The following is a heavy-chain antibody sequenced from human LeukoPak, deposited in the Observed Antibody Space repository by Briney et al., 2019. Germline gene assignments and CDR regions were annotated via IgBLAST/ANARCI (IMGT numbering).Heavy chain of an antibody. CDR3: AGGGGAYCGGDCYGVFHL. CDR2: INPSGGST. CDR1: GYTFTGYY. J-gene: IGHJ4*02. V-gene: IGHV1-46*01. Sequence: ASVKVSCKASGYTFTGYYMHWVRQAPGQGLEWMGIINPSGGSTSYAQKFQGRVTMTRDMSTSTVYMELSSLRSEDTAVYYCAGGGGAYCGGDCYGVFHLWGQGTLVTVSS. D-gene: IGHD2-21*02.